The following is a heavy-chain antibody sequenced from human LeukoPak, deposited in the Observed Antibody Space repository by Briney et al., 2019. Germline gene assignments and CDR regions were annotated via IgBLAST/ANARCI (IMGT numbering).Heavy chain of an antibody. CDR3: ARDLGEMGVHCSSTSCYDGSGWYVPFDY. CDR1: GGTFSSYA. Sequence: GASVKVSCKASGGTFSSYAISWVRQAPGQGLEWMGWISAYNGNTNYAQKPQGRVTMTTDTSTSTAYMELRSLRSDDTAVYYCARDLGEMGVHCSSTSCYDGSGWYVPFDYWGQGTLVTVSS. D-gene: IGHD2-2*01. V-gene: IGHV1-18*01. J-gene: IGHJ4*02. CDR2: ISAYNGNT.